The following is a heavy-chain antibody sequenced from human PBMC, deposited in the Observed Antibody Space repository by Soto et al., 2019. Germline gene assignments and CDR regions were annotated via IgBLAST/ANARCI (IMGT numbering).Heavy chain of an antibody. Sequence: ASVKVSCKASGYTFTSYGISWVRQAPGQGLEWMGWISAYNGNTNYAQKLQGRVTMTTDTSTSTAYMELRSLRSDDTAVYYCARDRGSYYDFWSGYSIDYYYYGMDVWGKGTKVTVSS. J-gene: IGHJ6*04. D-gene: IGHD3-3*01. CDR3: ARDRGSYYDFWSGYSIDYYYYGMDV. CDR1: GYTFTSYG. V-gene: IGHV1-18*01. CDR2: ISAYNGNT.